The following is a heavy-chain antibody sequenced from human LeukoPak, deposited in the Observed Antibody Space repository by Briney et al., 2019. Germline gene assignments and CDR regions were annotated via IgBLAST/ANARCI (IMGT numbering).Heavy chain of an antibody. CDR1: GFTFSSYE. Sequence: PGGSLRLSCAASGFTFSSYEMNWVRQAPGKGLEWVSYISSSGSTIYYADSVKGRFTISRDNAKNSLYLQMNSLRAEDTAVYYCARGSGYGNWFDPWGQGTLVTVSS. CDR2: ISSSGSTI. D-gene: IGHD5-18*01. CDR3: ARGSGYGNWFDP. V-gene: IGHV3-48*03. J-gene: IGHJ5*02.